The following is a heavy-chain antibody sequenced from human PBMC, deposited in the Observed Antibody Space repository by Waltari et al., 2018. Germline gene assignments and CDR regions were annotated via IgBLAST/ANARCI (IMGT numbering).Heavy chain of an antibody. CDR2: IYPAGST. CDR1: GFRFSTTH. CDR3: ARARDEDTAMVFFDH. Sequence: DVQLVESGGGLVHPGGSLRLSCAASGFRFSTTHMSWVRQAPGKGLEWVSIIYPAGSTYNADSVVGRFTIYRDISQNTLHLQMNNLRPEDTAIYYCARARDEDTAMVFFDHWAQGTLVSVSS. D-gene: IGHD5-18*01. J-gene: IGHJ4*02. V-gene: IGHV3-66*02.